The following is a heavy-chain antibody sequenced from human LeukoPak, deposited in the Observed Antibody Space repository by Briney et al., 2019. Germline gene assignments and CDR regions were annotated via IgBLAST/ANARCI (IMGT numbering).Heavy chain of an antibody. J-gene: IGHJ4*02. Sequence: GGSLRLSCVASGFPFSSYWMTWVRQAPGKGLEWVANIKQDGSKKSYVDSVKGRFTISRDNTKNTLYLQMNSLRAEDTAVYYCGRDLGGRSGYWGQGTLVTVSS. CDR2: IKQDGSKK. CDR1: GFPFSSYW. CDR3: GRDLGGRSGY. V-gene: IGHV3-7*03. D-gene: IGHD1-26*01.